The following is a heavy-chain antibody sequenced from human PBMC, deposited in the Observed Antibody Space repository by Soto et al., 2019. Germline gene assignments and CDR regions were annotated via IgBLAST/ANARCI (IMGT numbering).Heavy chain of an antibody. D-gene: IGHD2-15*01. CDR1: GFSLSTSGVG. J-gene: IGHJ6*02. CDR2: IYWDDDK. CDR3: AYLPCSGGSRYWFSFSGMDV. V-gene: IGHV2-5*02. Sequence: QITLKESGPTLVKPTQTLTLTCTFSGFSLSTSGVGVAWIRQPPGKALEWLALIYWDDDKRSRPSLESRLTITKDTPQSQVVLTLTNRDSVDTATYYCAYLPCSGGSRYWFSFSGMDVWGQGTTVTVSS.